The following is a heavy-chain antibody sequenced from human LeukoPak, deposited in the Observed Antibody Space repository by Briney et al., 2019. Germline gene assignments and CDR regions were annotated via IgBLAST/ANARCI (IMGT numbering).Heavy chain of an antibody. Sequence: PSQTLSLTCTVSGGSISSDGYYWSWIRQPAGKGLEWIGRIYTSGYPNYNPSLKSRVTISIDTSKNQFSLKLSSVTAADTAVYYCARDGGNYLLFDYWGQGTLVTVSS. CDR1: GGSISSDGYY. CDR3: ARDGGNYLLFDY. V-gene: IGHV4-61*02. CDR2: IYTSGYP. J-gene: IGHJ4*02. D-gene: IGHD4/OR15-4a*01.